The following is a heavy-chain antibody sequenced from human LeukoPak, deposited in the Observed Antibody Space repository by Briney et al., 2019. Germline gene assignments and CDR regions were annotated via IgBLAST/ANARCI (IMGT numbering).Heavy chain of an antibody. CDR3: STWAFYHSLDV. J-gene: IGHJ6*02. Sequence: GGSLRLSCAASGFTFDDYAMHWVRQAPGKGLEWVSLISWDGGSTSYADSVKGRFTISRDNSKNSLYLQMNSLRTEDTAFYYCSTWAFYHSLDVWGQGTTVTVSS. CDR1: GFTFDDYA. V-gene: IGHV3-43*01. CDR2: ISWDGGST. D-gene: IGHD5/OR15-5a*01.